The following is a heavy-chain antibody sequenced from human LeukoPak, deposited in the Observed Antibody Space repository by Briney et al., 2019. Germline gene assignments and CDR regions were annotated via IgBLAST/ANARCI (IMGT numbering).Heavy chain of an antibody. CDR2: IYYSGST. V-gene: IGHV4-39*07. CDR1: GGSISSSSYY. J-gene: IGHJ4*02. CDR3: ASRLTIFGVIYYFDY. Sequence: SETLSLTCTVSGGSISSSSYYWGWIRQPPGKGLEWIGSIYYSGSTYYNPSLKSRVTISVDTSKNQFSLKLSSVTAADTAVYYCASRLTIFGVIYYFDYGGQGTLVTVSS. D-gene: IGHD3-3*01.